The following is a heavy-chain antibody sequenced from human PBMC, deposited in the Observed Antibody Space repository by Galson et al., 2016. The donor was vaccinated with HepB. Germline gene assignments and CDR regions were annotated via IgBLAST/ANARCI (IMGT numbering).Heavy chain of an antibody. V-gene: IGHV3-33*01. CDR1: GFTFTTFG. J-gene: IGHJ3*01. Sequence: SLRLSCAASGFTFTTFGMHWVRQPPGKGLEWVALISYDGSTKYYADSVKGRFTISRDNFKNTLFIQMHSLRAEDTAVYYCTRGFGSYYEAFDVWGQGTMVSVSS. CDR2: ISYDGSTK. D-gene: IGHD1-26*01. CDR3: TRGFGSYYEAFDV.